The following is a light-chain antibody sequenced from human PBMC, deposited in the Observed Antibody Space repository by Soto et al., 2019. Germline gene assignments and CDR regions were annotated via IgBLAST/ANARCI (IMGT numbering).Light chain of an antibody. V-gene: IGKV1-5*01. CDR1: QSISKW. J-gene: IGKJ1*01. CDR2: DAS. CDR3: QKYNSYPWT. Sequence: DLQMTQSPSTLSSSLGDRVTITCRASQSISKWLAWYQQKTGKAPKILIYDASSLGSGVPSRLSGSASGTELNLTITRLQPDDFATYYCQKYNSYPWTCGQGTKVDI.